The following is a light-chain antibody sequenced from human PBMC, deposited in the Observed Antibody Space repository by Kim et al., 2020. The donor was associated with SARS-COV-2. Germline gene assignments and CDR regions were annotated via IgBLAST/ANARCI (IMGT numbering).Light chain of an antibody. CDR1: QGISSY. CDR3: QQFYTYPYT. CDR2: AAS. Sequence: AIRITQSPSSLSASTGDRVTITCRASQGISSYLAWYQQKPGKAPELLIYAASTLQSGVPSRFSGSRSGTDFTLTISCLQSEDFTTYYCQQFYTYPYTFGQGTKLEI. V-gene: IGKV1-8*01. J-gene: IGKJ2*01.